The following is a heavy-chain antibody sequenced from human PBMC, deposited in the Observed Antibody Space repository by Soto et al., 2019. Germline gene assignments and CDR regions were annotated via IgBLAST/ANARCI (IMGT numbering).Heavy chain of an antibody. D-gene: IGHD5-18*01. V-gene: IGHV4-39*01. CDR1: GGSISSSSYY. J-gene: IGHJ4*02. Sequence: SETLSLTCTVSGGSISSSSYYWGWIRQPPGKGLEWIGSIYYSGSTYYNPSLKSRVTISVDTSKNQFSLKLSSVTAADTAVYYCARQHSYGYDWVDYWGQGTLVTVSS. CDR2: IYYSGST. CDR3: ARQHSYGYDWVDY.